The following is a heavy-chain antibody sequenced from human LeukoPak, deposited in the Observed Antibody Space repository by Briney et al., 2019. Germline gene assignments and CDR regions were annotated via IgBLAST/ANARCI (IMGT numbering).Heavy chain of an antibody. Sequence: PSETLSLTCTVSGASIGSYYWSWIRQPPGKGLEWIGEINHSGSTNYNPSLKSRVTISVDTSKNQFSLKLSSVTAADTAVYYCARSWRYSYGYWAFDIWGQGTMVTVSS. CDR3: ARSWRYSYGYWAFDI. CDR2: INHSGST. V-gene: IGHV4-34*01. D-gene: IGHD5-18*01. CDR1: GASIGSYY. J-gene: IGHJ3*02.